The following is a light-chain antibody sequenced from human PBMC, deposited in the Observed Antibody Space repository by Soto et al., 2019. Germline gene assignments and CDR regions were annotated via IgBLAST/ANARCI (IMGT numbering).Light chain of an antibody. J-gene: IGKJ1*01. Sequence: PGERATLSCKATPSLNNYLGWYQQKPGQAPRLLIYDASSSSTGIPDSFSGSGSGTDFTLTISRLEPEDFAVYYCQQYGSSGTFGQGTKVDIK. V-gene: IGKV3-20*01. CDR2: DAS. CDR1: PSLNNY. CDR3: QQYGSSGT.